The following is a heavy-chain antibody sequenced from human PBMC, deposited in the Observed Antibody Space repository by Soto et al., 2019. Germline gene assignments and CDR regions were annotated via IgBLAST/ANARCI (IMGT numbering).Heavy chain of an antibody. V-gene: IGHV3-21*01. J-gene: IGHJ4*02. Sequence: GGSLRLSCAASGFTFSSYSMNWVRQAPGKGLEWVSSISSSSSYIYYADSVKGRFTISRDNAKNSLYLQMNSLRAEDTAVYYCARVTRIAARLWYFDYWGQGNLVTVSS. CDR2: ISSSSSYI. CDR3: ARVTRIAARLWYFDY. CDR1: GFTFSSYS. D-gene: IGHD6-6*01.